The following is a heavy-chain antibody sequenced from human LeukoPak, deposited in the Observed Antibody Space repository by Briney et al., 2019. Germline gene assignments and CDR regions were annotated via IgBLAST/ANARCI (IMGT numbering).Heavy chain of an antibody. CDR3: ARGHVGSYAYYYYYGMDV. J-gene: IGHJ6*02. Sequence: SETLSLTCAVYGGSFSGYYWSWIRQPPKKGLEWIGEINHSGSTNYNPSLKSRVTISVDTSKNQFSLKVRSVTAADTAVYYCARGHVGSYAYYYYYGMDVWGQGTTVTVSS. D-gene: IGHD2-8*01. CDR1: GGSFSGYY. V-gene: IGHV4-34*01. CDR2: INHSGST.